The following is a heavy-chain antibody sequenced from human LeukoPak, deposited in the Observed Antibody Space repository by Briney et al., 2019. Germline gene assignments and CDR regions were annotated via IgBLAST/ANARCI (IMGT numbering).Heavy chain of an antibody. CDR3: AALTMVRGVIGP. CDR1: GFTFSSHA. Sequence: GGSLRLSCAASGFTFSSHAMSWVRQAPGKGLDWVSAISVTGGTTYYADSVRGRFTVSRDNSKNTLYLQMNSLRVEDTAVYYCAALTMVRGVIGPWGQGTLVTVSS. D-gene: IGHD3-10*01. CDR2: ISVTGGTT. J-gene: IGHJ5*02. V-gene: IGHV3-23*01.